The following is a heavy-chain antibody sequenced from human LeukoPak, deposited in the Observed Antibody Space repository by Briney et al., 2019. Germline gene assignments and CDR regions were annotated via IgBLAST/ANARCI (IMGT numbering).Heavy chain of an antibody. Sequence: SETLSLTCTVSGGSISSYYWSWIRQPPGKGLEWIGYIYYSGSTNYNPSLKSRVTISVDTSKNQFSLKLSSVTAADTAVYYCAAGDYYDSSGYYYVNWGQGTLVTVSS. D-gene: IGHD3-22*01. CDR1: GGSISSYY. J-gene: IGHJ4*02. CDR3: AAGDYYDSSGYYYVN. CDR2: IYYSGST. V-gene: IGHV4-59*08.